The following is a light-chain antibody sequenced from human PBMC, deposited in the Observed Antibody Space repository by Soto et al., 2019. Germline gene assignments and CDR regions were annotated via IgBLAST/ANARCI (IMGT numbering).Light chain of an antibody. V-gene: IGKV3-20*01. J-gene: IGKJ1*01. CDR1: QSVSSSY. CDR3: QQYGSSAVT. Sequence: EIVLTQSPGTLSLSPGERATLSCRASQSVSSSYLAWYQQKPGQAPRLLIYGASSRATGIPDRFSGSVSGTDFTLTISRLEPEDFAVYYWQQYGSSAVTFGQGTKVEIK. CDR2: GAS.